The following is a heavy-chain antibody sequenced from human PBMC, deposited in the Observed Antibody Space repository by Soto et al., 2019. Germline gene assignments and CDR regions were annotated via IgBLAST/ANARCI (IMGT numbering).Heavy chain of an antibody. CDR2: ISAYNGNT. CDR3: AREVVVNVYYYYGMDV. J-gene: IGHJ6*02. CDR1: GYTFTSYG. V-gene: IGHV1-18*01. D-gene: IGHD3-22*01. Sequence: QVQLVQSGAEVKKPGASVKVSCKASGYTFTSYGISWVRQAPGQGLEWMGWISAYNGNTNYAQKLQGRVTMTTDTSTSTDYMELRSLRSDDTAVYYCAREVVVNVYYYYGMDVWGQGTTVTVSS.